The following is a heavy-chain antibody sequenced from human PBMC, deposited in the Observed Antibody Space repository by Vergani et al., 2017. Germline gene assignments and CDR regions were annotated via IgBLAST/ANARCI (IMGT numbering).Heavy chain of an antibody. V-gene: IGHV4-34*01. D-gene: IGHD3-22*01. CDR2: INHSGST. Sequence: QVQLQQWGAGLLKPSETLSLTCAVYGGSFSGYYWSWIRQPPGKGLEWIGEINHSGSTNYNPSLKSRVTISVDTSKNQFSLKLSAVTAADTAVYYCARGPDYYDSSGSPRYGMDVWGQGTTVTVSS. J-gene: IGHJ6*02. CDR1: GGSFSGYY. CDR3: ARGPDYYDSSGSPRYGMDV.